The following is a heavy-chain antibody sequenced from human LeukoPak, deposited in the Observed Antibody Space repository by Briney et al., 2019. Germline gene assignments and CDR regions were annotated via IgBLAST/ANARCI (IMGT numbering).Heavy chain of an antibody. CDR2: IWDDVTNK. Sequence: GGSLILSCAASGFTLSRFVMHWVRQAPGKGLEWVACIWDDVTNKYYGDSVKGRFSISRDNSQNTLYLQMNSLSPEDTAVYYCAKEPKDSPMAAIDIWGQGTMVTVSS. J-gene: IGHJ3*02. CDR1: GFTLSRFV. D-gene: IGHD5-18*01. CDR3: AKEPKDSPMAAIDI. V-gene: IGHV3-30*02.